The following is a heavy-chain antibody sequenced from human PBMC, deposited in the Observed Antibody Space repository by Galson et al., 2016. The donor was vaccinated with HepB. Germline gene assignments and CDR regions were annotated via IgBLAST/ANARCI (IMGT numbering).Heavy chain of an antibody. CDR2: IGTDYKT. V-gene: IGHV3-23*01. CDR1: GFTFSTFG. J-gene: IGHJ6*02. Sequence: SLRLSCAASGFTFSTFGMYWVRQAPGQGLEWVSAIGTDYKTHYADSVKGRFTISSDNSKSTLYLQMNNLRAEDTAVYYCAKAGWGTIPGESGMDVWGQGTTVTVSS. CDR3: AKAGWGTIPGESGMDV. D-gene: IGHD3-10*01.